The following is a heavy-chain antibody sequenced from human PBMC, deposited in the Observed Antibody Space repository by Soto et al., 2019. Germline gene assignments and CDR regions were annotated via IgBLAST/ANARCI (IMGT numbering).Heavy chain of an antibody. J-gene: IGHJ4*02. Sequence: GASVKVSCKASGYTFTSYGISWVRQAPGQGLEWMGWISAYNGNTNYAQKLQGRVTMTTDTSTSTAYMELRSLRSDDTAVYYCARSSITIFGVVIGPFDYWGQGTLVTVSS. D-gene: IGHD3-3*01. CDR1: GYTFTSYG. V-gene: IGHV1-18*01. CDR2: ISAYNGNT. CDR3: ARSSITIFGVVIGPFDY.